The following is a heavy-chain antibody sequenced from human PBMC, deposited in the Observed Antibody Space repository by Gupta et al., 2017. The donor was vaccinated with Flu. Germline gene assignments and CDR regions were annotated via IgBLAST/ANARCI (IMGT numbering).Heavy chain of an antibody. CDR2: IYHSGST. D-gene: IGHD3-9*01. CDR3: ARGARGGYDILTGYYSPTYNWFDP. CDR1: GYSISSGYY. V-gene: IGHV4-38-2*01. Sequence: QVQLQESGPGLVKPSETLSLTCAVSGYSISSGYYWGWIRQPPGKGLEWIGSIYHSGSTYYNPSLKSRVTISVDTSKNQFSLKLSSVTAADTAVYYCARGARGGYDILTGYYSPTYNWFDPWGQGTLVTVSS. J-gene: IGHJ5*02.